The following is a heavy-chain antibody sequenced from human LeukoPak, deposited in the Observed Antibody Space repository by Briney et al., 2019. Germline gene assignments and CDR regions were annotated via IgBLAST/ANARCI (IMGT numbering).Heavy chain of an antibody. D-gene: IGHD1-26*01. CDR1: GFTFSNSD. V-gene: IGHV3-35*01. J-gene: IGHJ4*02. CDR3: ARARWELLADYFDY. Sequence: GGSLRLSCAASGFTFSNSDMNWVHQAPGKGLEWVSGVSWNGSRTHYADSVKGRFTISRDNAKNSLYLQMNSLRAEDTAVYYCARARWELLADYFDYWGQGTLVTVSS. CDR2: VSWNGSRT.